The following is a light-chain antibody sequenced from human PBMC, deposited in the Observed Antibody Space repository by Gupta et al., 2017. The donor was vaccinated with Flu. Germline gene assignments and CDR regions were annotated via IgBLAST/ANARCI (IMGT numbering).Light chain of an antibody. J-gene: IGKJ2*01. CDR3: QQSYSAPFT. CDR2: TSS. V-gene: IGKV1-39*01. Sequence: PSSLSASVGDRVTITCRASQSIDRHLNWYQQTPGKAPNLLMYTSSTLQSGVPSRFSGSGSGTDFTLTISSLKPEDLGTYYCQQSYSAPFTFGLGTKLEIK. CDR1: QSIDRH.